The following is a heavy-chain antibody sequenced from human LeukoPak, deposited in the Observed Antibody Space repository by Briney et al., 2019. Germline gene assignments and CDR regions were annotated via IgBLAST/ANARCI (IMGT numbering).Heavy chain of an antibody. CDR3: ARAYFEY. CDR2: IRQDGSGK. J-gene: IGHJ4*02. V-gene: IGHV3-7*04. CDR1: GFTFSNYW. Sequence: GGSLRLSCAASGFTFSNYWMSWVRQAPGKGLEWVANIRQDGSGKYYVNSVKGQFTISRDNAKNSLYLQMNSLRAEDTAVYYCARAYFEYWGQGTLVTVSS.